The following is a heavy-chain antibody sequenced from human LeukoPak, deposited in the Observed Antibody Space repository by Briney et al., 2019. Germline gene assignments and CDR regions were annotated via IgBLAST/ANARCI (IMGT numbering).Heavy chain of an antibody. Sequence: GGSLRLSCAASGFTFSSYEMNWVRQAPGEGLEWVSYISSSGSTIYYADSVKGRFTISRDNAKNSLYLQMNSLRAEDTAVYYCARDYDILTGYSSYYYYGMDVWGKGTTVTVSS. J-gene: IGHJ6*04. V-gene: IGHV3-48*03. CDR3: ARDYDILTGYSSYYYYGMDV. CDR2: ISSSGSTI. CDR1: GFTFSSYE. D-gene: IGHD3-9*01.